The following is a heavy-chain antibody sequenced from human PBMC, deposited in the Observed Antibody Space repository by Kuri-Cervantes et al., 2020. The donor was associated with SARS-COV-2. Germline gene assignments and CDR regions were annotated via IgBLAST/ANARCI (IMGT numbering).Heavy chain of an antibody. V-gene: IGHV3-23*03. CDR2: IDNAASNT. Sequence: GGSLRLSCAASGLTFSTFAMGWVRQAPGKGLEWVSFIDNAASNTYYADFVKGRFTISRDSSTNMVSLQMNSLRGDDTAVYYCAKDLYESGGYTWAYWGQGTPVTVSS. J-gene: IGHJ4*02. D-gene: IGHD3-22*01. CDR3: AKDLYESGGYTWAY. CDR1: GLTFSTFA.